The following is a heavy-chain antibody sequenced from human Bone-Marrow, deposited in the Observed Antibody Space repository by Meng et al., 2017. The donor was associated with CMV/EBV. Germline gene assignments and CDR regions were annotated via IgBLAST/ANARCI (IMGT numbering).Heavy chain of an antibody. V-gene: IGHV1-2*02. CDR3: ATTYYYDSSAFLLPRN. Sequence: ASVKVSCKASGYTFIGYDLHWVRQAPGQGLEWMGWINPKSGGTNYAQRFQGRVTMTRDTSINTFYIELRSRRSDDTAVYYCATTYYYDSSAFLLPRNWGQGTLVTVSS. CDR2: INPKSGGT. J-gene: IGHJ4*02. D-gene: IGHD3-22*01. CDR1: GYTFIGYD.